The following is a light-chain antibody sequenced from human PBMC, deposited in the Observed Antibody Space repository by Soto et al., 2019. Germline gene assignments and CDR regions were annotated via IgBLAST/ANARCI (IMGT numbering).Light chain of an antibody. CDR3: QHLRT. CDR1: QNINNW. J-gene: IGKJ1*01. CDR2: DAS. V-gene: IGKV1-5*01. Sequence: DIQMTQSPSTLSASIGDRVTITCRASQNINNWIAWYQQKPGKAPKFLIYDASTLESGVPSRFSGSGFGTEFSLTISSLQPDDFGNYYCQHLRTFGQGTKVEMK.